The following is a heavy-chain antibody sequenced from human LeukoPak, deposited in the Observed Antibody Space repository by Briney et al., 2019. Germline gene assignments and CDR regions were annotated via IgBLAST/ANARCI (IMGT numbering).Heavy chain of an antibody. V-gene: IGHV1-2*02. J-gene: IGHJ6*02. Sequence: ASVKVSCKASGYTFTGCYMHWVRQAPGQGLEWMGWINPNSGGTNYAQKFQGRVTMTRDTSISTAYMELSRLRSDDTAVYYCASPKDGVRPYYYHGMDVWGQGTTVTVSS. CDR2: INPNSGGT. CDR3: ASPKDGVRPYYYHGMDV. CDR1: GYTFTGCY. D-gene: IGHD4-17*01.